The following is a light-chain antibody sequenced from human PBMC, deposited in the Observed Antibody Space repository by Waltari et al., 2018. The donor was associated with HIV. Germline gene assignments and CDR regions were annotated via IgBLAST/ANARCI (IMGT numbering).Light chain of an antibody. Sequence: QAVLTQPPSVSGAPGQRVTIPCTGSSSNIGAGHDVHWYQQLPGTAPKLLNYGDTHRPSGVPDRFSGSKSGTSASLAIAGLQTEDEAVFYCQSFDSSLSNLVVFGGGTKVTVL. V-gene: IGLV1-40*01. CDR3: QSFDSSLSNLVV. CDR2: GDT. J-gene: IGLJ2*01. CDR1: SSNIGAGHD.